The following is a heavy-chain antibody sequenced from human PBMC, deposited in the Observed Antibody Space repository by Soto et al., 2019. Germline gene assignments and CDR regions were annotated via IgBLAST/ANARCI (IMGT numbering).Heavy chain of an antibody. CDR2: IYYSGST. Sequence: QVQLQESGPGLVKPSETLSLTCTVSGGSISSYYWCWIRHPPGKGLVGIGYIYYSGSTNYNPSLKSRVTITPDTSKNQFSLKLSSVTAADTAVYYCARPSWRNAPYYAFDIWGQGTMVTVSS. CDR3: ARPSWRNAPYYAFDI. D-gene: IGHD2-15*01. CDR1: GGSISSYY. V-gene: IGHV4-59*01. J-gene: IGHJ3*02.